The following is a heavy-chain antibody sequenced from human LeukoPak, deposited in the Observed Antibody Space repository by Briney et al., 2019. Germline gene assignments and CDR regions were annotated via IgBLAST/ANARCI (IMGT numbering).Heavy chain of an antibody. CDR2: FDPEDDET. J-gene: IGHJ4*02. Sequence: GASVKVSCKVSGYTLTELSMHWVRQAPGKGLEWMGGFDPEDDETIYAQKFQGRVTMTEDTSTDTAYMEQSSLRSEDTAVYYCALLRGGDYVGGRDYFDYWGQGTLVTVSS. D-gene: IGHD4-17*01. CDR1: GYTLTELS. V-gene: IGHV1-24*01. CDR3: ALLRGGDYVGGRDYFDY.